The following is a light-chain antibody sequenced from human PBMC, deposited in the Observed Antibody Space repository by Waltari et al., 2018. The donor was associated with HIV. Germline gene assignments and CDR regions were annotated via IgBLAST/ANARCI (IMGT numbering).Light chain of an antibody. CDR1: VRAKKY. V-gene: IGLV3-27*01. Sequence: SYELTQPSSVSVSQAPTAKTTCPGDVRAKKYDRWYQQKPGQAPVLVIYSDSERPSGIPERFSGSSSGTTVTLTISGAQVEDEADYYCYSAANNNLGVFGGGTKLTVL. CDR2: SDS. J-gene: IGLJ2*01. CDR3: YSAANNNLGV.